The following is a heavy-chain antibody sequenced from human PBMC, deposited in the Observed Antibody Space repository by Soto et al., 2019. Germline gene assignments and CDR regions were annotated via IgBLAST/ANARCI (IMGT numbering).Heavy chain of an antibody. J-gene: IGHJ5*02. CDR2: ITGRTAVP. CDR3: AKGVPFTGGFDP. Sequence: EGQLLQSGGDLVQPGGSLRLSCAGSGLTLRSYAMTWIRQAPEKGLEWVSTITGRTAVPSYADSVNGRFTVPRDNSKHTVYLQMNTLRPDDTAIYYSAKGVPFTGGFDPWGQGTLVTVSA. V-gene: IGHV3-23*01. D-gene: IGHD3-16*01. CDR1: GLTLRSYA.